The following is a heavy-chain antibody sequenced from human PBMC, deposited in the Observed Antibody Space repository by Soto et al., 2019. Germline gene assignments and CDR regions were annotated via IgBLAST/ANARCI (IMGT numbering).Heavy chain of an antibody. CDR3: ARRYGYSFDY. V-gene: IGHV4-59*08. J-gene: IGHJ4*02. D-gene: IGHD1-1*01. CDR1: GGSISSYY. CDR2: IYYSGST. Sequence: PSETLSLTCTVSGGSISSYYWSWIRQPPGKGLEWIGYIYYSGSTNYNPSLKSRVTILVDTSKNQFSLKLSSVTAAGTAVYYCARRYGYSFDYWGQGTLVTVSS.